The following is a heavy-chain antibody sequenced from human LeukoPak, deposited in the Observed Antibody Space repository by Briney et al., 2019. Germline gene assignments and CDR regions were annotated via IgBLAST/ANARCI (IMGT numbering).Heavy chain of an antibody. D-gene: IGHD3-22*01. V-gene: IGHV3-21*01. Sequence: PGGSLRLSCAASGFTFSSYSMNWVRQAPGKGLEWVSSISSSSSYIYYADSVKGRFTISRDNAKNSLYLQMNSLRAEDTAVYYCARDSATSYYYDSSGYCYWGQGTLVTVSS. CDR3: ARDSATSYYYDSSGYCY. CDR2: ISSSSSYI. CDR1: GFTFSSYS. J-gene: IGHJ4*02.